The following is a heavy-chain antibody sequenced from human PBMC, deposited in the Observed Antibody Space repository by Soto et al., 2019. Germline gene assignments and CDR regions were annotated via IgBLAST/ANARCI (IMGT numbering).Heavy chain of an antibody. J-gene: IGHJ4*02. CDR1: GWLLSATGLS. Sequence: SGLKQVNTAPTLTLTSTSFGWLLSATGLSVGWIGRPTGKDLKRLAFIDLGDDKYYNTSLKTRPTTSEDTSKNEVVHTMTNMDPEDTATYCCARIRDSGTYPNGGYFDAWGQGTPVTVSS. V-gene: IGHV2-70*01. D-gene: IGHD1-26*01. CDR2: IDLGDDK. CDR3: ARIRDSGTYPNGGYFDA.